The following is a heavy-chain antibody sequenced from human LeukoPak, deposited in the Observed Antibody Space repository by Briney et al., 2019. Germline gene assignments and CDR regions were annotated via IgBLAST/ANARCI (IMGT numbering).Heavy chain of an antibody. D-gene: IGHD4-17*01. J-gene: IGHJ6*02. V-gene: IGHV6-1*01. CDR3: ASSVTTSHRDYYYYGMDV. Sequence: SQTLSLTCAISGDSASSNSAAWNWIRQSPSRGLEWLGRTYYRSKWYNDYAVSVKSRITINPDTSKNQFSLQLNSVTPEDTAVYYCASSVTTSHRDYYYYGMDVCGQGTTVTVSS. CDR2: TYYRSKWYN. CDR1: GDSASSNSAA.